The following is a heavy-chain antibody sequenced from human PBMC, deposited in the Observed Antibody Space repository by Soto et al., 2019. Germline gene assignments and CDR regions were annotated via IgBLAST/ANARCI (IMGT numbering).Heavy chain of an antibody. J-gene: IGHJ6*02. CDR3: ARVVLGESRFYYYGMDV. Sequence: ASVKVSCKASGYTFTSYGISWVRQAPGQGLEWMGWISAYNGNTNYAQKLQGRVTMTTDTSTSTAYMELRSLRSDDTAVYYCARVVLGESRFYYYGMDVWGQGTTGTVSS. CDR2: ISAYNGNT. D-gene: IGHD2-21*01. CDR1: GYTFTSYG. V-gene: IGHV1-18*04.